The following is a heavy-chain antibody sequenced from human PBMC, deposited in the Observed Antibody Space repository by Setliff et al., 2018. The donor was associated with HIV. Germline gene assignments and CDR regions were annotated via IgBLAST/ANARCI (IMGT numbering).Heavy chain of an antibody. D-gene: IGHD3-10*01. CDR1: GYSISSGYY. CDR2: IYHSGST. Sequence: SETLSLTCAVSGYSISSGYYWGWIRQPPGKGLEWIGSIYHSGSTYYNPSLKSRVTISVDTSKNQFSLKLSSVTAADTAVYYCARDHGSGSYYPYYWGQGTLGTVPQ. V-gene: IGHV4-38-2*02. J-gene: IGHJ4*02. CDR3: ARDHGSGSYYPYY.